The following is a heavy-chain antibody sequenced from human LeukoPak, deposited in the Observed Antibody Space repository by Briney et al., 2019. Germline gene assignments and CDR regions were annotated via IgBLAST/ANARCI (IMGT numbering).Heavy chain of an antibody. D-gene: IGHD3-22*01. V-gene: IGHV1-18*01. Sequence: GASVKVSCKASGYIFTNYGISWVRQAPGQGLEWMGWISVYNGDTNYAQKLQGRVTITADESTSTAYMELSSLRSEDTAVYYCARSDMIVVGIYYYYYYMDVWGKGTTVTISS. CDR3: ARSDMIVVGIYYYYYYMDV. CDR2: ISVYNGDT. CDR1: GYIFTNYG. J-gene: IGHJ6*03.